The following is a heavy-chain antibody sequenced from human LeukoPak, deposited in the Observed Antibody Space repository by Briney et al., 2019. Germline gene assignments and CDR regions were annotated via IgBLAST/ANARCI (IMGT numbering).Heavy chain of an antibody. Sequence: GGSLRLSCAASGFTFSTYDMNWVRQAPGKGLEWVSQITSRSEIYYADSVKGRFTISRDNAKNTLYLQMNSLRDEGTAVYYCARETAVAIDYWGQGTLVTVSS. CDR1: GFTFSTYD. D-gene: IGHD6-19*01. CDR2: ITSRSEI. V-gene: IGHV3-48*03. J-gene: IGHJ4*02. CDR3: ARETAVAIDY.